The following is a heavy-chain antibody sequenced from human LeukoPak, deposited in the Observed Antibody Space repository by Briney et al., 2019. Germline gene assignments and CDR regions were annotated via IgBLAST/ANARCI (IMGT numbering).Heavy chain of an antibody. D-gene: IGHD3-22*01. Sequence: AGGSLRLSCAASGFTFSTYWMHWVRQAPGKGLEWVSVIYSGGSTYYADSVKGRFTISRDNSKNTLYLQMNSLRAEDTAVYYCAREGYYYDSSGYYDYWGQGTLVTVSS. J-gene: IGHJ4*02. V-gene: IGHV3-66*01. CDR1: GFTFSTYW. CDR2: IYSGGST. CDR3: AREGYYYDSSGYYDY.